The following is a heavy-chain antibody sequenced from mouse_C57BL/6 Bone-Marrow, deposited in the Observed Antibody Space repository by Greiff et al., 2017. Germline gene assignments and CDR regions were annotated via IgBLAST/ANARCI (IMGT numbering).Heavy chain of an antibody. V-gene: IGHV5-4*01. J-gene: IGHJ3*01. CDR1: GFTFSSYA. CDR3: ARDLYGSSYQFAY. Sequence: EVQLVESGGGLVKPGGSLKLSCAASGFTFSSYAMSWVRQTPEKRLEWVATISAGGSYTYYPDNVKGRFTISRDNAKNNLYLQMSHLKSEDTAMYYCARDLYGSSYQFAYWGQGTLVTVSA. D-gene: IGHD1-1*01. CDR2: ISAGGSYT.